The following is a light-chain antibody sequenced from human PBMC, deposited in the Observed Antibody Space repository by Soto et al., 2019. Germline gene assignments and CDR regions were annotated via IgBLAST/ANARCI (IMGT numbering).Light chain of an antibody. CDR3: QQRSNWPVT. CDR1: QSVSSY. Sequence: EIVLTQSPATLSLSPGKRATLSCRARQSVSSYLAWYQQKPGQAPRLLIYDASNRATGIPARFSGSGSGTDFTLTISSLEPEDFALYYCQQRSNWPVTFGQGTKLEIK. CDR2: DAS. J-gene: IGKJ2*01. V-gene: IGKV3-11*01.